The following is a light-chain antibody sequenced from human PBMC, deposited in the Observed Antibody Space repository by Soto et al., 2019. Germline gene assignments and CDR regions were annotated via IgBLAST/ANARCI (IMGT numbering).Light chain of an antibody. CDR3: QQYHRYST. J-gene: IGKJ1*01. CDR2: DVS. V-gene: IGKV1-5*01. Sequence: DIQITQSPSTLSASVGDRVTITCRASQSISSYLNWYQQKPGKAPKLLIYDVSTSHSGVPSRFSGSASGTEFTLTIRNLESDDFATYYCQQYHRYSTFGQGTKVDIK. CDR1: QSISSY.